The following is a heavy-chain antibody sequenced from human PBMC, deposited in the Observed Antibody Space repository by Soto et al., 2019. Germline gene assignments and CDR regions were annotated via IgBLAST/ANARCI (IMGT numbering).Heavy chain of an antibody. V-gene: IGHV3-23*01. CDR3: ARDPGGHYCTSTSCLYFFDH. CDR1: GFTFSNHA. Sequence: EVQLLESGGALVQPGGSLRLSCAASGFTFSNHAMNWVRQAPGKGLEWVSTISDSGSTYYADSVKGRFTISRGNSKNTLYLQMNSLRAEDTAVYYCARDPGGHYCTSTSCLYFFDHWGQRTLVIVSS. CDR2: ISDSGST. J-gene: IGHJ4*02. D-gene: IGHD2-2*01.